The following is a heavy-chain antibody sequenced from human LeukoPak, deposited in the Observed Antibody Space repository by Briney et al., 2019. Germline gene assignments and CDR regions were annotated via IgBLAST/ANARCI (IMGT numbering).Heavy chain of an antibody. CDR3: ARTTSMATADAFDI. CDR2: ISYDGSNK. D-gene: IGHD5-18*01. J-gene: IGHJ3*02. V-gene: IGHV3-30-3*01. Sequence: GGSLRLSCAASGFTFSSYAMHWVRQAPGKGLEWVAVISYDGSNKYSADSVKGRFTISRDNSKNTLYLQMNSLRAEDTAVYYCARTTSMATADAFDIWGQGTMVTVSS. CDR1: GFTFSSYA.